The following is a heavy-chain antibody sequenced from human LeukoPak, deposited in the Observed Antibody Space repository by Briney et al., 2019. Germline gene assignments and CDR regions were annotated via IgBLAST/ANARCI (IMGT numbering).Heavy chain of an antibody. Sequence: GGSPRLSCAASGFTFDDYAMHWVRQAPGKGLEWVSLISGDGGSTYYADSVKGRFTISRDNSKNSLYLQMNSLRTEDTALYYCARGSVDCSGGSCYYYYYYMDVWGKGTTVTVSS. J-gene: IGHJ6*03. CDR3: ARGSVDCSGGSCYYYYYYMDV. V-gene: IGHV3-43*02. CDR2: ISGDGGST. CDR1: GFTFDDYA. D-gene: IGHD2-15*01.